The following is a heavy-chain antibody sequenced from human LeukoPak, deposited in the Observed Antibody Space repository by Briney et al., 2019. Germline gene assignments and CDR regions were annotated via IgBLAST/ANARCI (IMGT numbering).Heavy chain of an antibody. J-gene: IGHJ5*02. CDR3: ARVHNWFDP. CDR2: IYSSGST. Sequence: SETLSLTCTVSGDSISSYYWSWIRQPPGKGLEYIGYIYSSGSTNYNPSLKSRVTISLDTSKSQFSLKLSSVTAADTAVYYCARVHNWFDPWGQGTLVTVSS. CDR1: GDSISSYY. V-gene: IGHV4-59*01.